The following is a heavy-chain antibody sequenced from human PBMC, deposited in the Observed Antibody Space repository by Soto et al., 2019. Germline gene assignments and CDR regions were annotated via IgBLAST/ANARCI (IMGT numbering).Heavy chain of an antibody. J-gene: IGHJ3*01. V-gene: IGHV3-23*01. CDR2: ISASGDRT. Sequence: EVQLLVSGGGSAQPGGSLRLSCEDSGFTLTNYAMSWVRQTPGKGLKWVSQISASGDRTYYADSVKGRFTISKDFSKNTLFLQINSLRGEDSAAYYCEGSWTWGQGTMVTVSS. CDR1: GFTLTNYA. CDR3: EGSWT. D-gene: IGHD5-12*01.